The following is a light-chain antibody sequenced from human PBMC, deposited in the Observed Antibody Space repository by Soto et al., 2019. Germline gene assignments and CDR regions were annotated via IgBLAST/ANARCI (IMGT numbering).Light chain of an antibody. CDR3: QQYNVYSWT. J-gene: IGKJ1*01. CDR1: QNINSW. V-gene: IGKV1-5*03. Sequence: DIHMTQSPSTLSASVGDRVTITCRASQNINSWLAWYQQKPGKAPKLLIYEASSLEKGVPARFGGSGSGTESTLTISSLQPDDFATYYCQQYNVYSWTFGQGTKVDIK. CDR2: EAS.